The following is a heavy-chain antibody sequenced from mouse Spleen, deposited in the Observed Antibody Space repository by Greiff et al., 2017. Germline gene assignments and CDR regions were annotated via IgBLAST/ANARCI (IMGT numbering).Heavy chain of an antibody. J-gene: IGHJ4*01. CDR1: GYSITSGYY. CDR2: ISYDGSN. D-gene: IGHD2-5*01. Sequence: EVQLQESGPGLVKPSQSLSLTCSVTGYSITSGYYWNWIRQFPGNKLEWMGYISYDGSNNYNPSLKNRISITRDTSKNQFFLKLNSVTTEDTATYYCARRDHYSNPLDAMDYWGQGTSVTVSS. V-gene: IGHV3-6*01. CDR3: ARRDHYSNPLDAMDY.